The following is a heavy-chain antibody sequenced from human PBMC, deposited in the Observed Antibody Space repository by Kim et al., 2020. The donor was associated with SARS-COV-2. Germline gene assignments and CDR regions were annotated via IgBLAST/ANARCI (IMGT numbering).Heavy chain of an antibody. V-gene: IGHV4-4*02. CDR3: ASHGGNSGLLRYPGSYAFDI. CDR1: GGSISSSNW. CDR2: IYHSGST. J-gene: IGHJ3*02. D-gene: IGHD2-21*02. Sequence: SETLSLTCAVSGGSISSSNWWSWVRQPPGKGLEWIGEIYHSGSTNYNPSLKSRVTISVDKSKNQFSLKLSSVTAADTAVYYCASHGGNSGLLRYPGSYAFDIWGQGTMVTVSS.